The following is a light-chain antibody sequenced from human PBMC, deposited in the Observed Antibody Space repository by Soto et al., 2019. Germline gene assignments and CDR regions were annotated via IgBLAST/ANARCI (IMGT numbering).Light chain of an antibody. V-gene: IGKV1-12*01. J-gene: IGKJ2*01. CDR1: QGISNW. CDR2: DSS. Sequence: DVQMTQSPSSVSASIGDTVTITCRASQGISNWLAWYQQKPGKAPNLLVYDSSNLQSGVPSRFSGSGSGTDFSLTISSPQPEDFATYYCQQTDHFPHTFGQGTKLEIK. CDR3: QQTDHFPHT.